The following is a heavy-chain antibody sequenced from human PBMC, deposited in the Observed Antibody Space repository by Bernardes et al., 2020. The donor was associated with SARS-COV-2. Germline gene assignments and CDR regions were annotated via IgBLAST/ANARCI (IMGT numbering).Heavy chain of an antibody. Sequence: SVKVSCKASGGTFSSYTISWVRQAPGQGLEWMGRIIPILGIANYAQKFQGRVTITADKSTSTAYMELSSLRSEDTAVYYCARVRHYYGSGSPNYGMDVWGQGTTVTVSS. CDR3: ARVRHYYGSGSPNYGMDV. V-gene: IGHV1-69*02. CDR1: GGTFSSYT. J-gene: IGHJ6*02. D-gene: IGHD3-10*01. CDR2: IIPILGIA.